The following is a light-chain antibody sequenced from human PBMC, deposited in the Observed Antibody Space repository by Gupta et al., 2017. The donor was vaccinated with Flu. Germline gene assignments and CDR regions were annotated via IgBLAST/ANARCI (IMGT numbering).Light chain of an antibody. J-gene: IGLJ2*01. CDR1: SIGNKN. CDR3: QVWDGNNDRRVV. V-gene: IGLV3-21*02. Sequence: SYVLTQPTPVSVAPGQTARITCEGNSIGNKNVHWYQQKPGQAPVLVVYNDDDRPSGIPERFSGSNSGNTATLTISGVEAEDEADYYCQVWDGNNDRRVVFGGGTRLTVL. CDR2: NDD.